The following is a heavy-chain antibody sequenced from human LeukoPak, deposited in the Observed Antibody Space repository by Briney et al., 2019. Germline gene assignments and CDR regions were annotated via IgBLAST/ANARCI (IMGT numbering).Heavy chain of an antibody. D-gene: IGHD3-10*01. V-gene: IGHV3-23*01. CDR2: ISGSGGST. J-gene: IGHJ4*02. CDR3: AKGVWFGEAYYFDY. Sequence: GGSLRLSCAASGFTFSSYAMSWVRQAPGKGLEWVSAISGSGGSTYYADSVKGRFTISRDNSKNTLYLQMNSPRAEDTAVYYCAKGVWFGEAYYFDYWGQGTLVTVSS. CDR1: GFTFSSYA.